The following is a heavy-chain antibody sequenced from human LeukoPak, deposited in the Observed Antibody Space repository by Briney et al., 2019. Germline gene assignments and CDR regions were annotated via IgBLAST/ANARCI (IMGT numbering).Heavy chain of an antibody. CDR1: GFTFSDYY. V-gene: IGHV3-11*06. Sequence: GESLRLSCAASGFTFSDYYMNWIRQAPGKGLEWVSYISTSSSYTNYADSVKGRFTISRDNAKNSLYLQMNSLRAEDTAVYYCARISISGWYIDYWGQGTLVTVSS. D-gene: IGHD6-19*01. CDR2: ISTSSSYT. CDR3: ARISISGWYIDY. J-gene: IGHJ4*02.